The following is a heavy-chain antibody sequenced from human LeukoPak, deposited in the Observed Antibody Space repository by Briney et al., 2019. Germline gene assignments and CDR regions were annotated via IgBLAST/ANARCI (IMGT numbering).Heavy chain of an antibody. D-gene: IGHD1-14*01. CDR2: IDPSGST. Sequence: PSETLSLTCTVSGGSISRYYWNWIRQSAGKGLEWIGRIDPSGSTNYNPSLKSRVTMSADTSTNQFSLNLISVTAADTAVYYCAVYGSDGRDEFWGQGTLVTVSS. V-gene: IGHV4-4*07. CDR1: GGSISRYY. CDR3: AVYGSDGRDEF. J-gene: IGHJ4*02.